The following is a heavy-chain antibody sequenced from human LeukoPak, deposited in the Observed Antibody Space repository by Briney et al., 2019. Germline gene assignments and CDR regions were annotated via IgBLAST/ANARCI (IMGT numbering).Heavy chain of an antibody. CDR2: IIPIFGTA. D-gene: IGHD3-22*01. CDR1: GGTFSSYA. V-gene: IGHV1-69*05. CDR3: ARESYYDSSGYYENDAFDI. Sequence: SVKVSFKASGGTFSSYAISWVRQAPGQGLEWMGRIIPIFGTANYAQKFQGRVTITTDESTSTAYMELSSLRSEDTAVYYCARESYYDSSGYYENDAFDIWGQGTMVTVPS. J-gene: IGHJ3*02.